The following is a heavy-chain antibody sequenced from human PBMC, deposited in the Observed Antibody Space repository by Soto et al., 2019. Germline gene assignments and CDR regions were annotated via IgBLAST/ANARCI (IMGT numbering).Heavy chain of an antibody. D-gene: IGHD2-2*01. CDR1: GFTFSDYY. CDR3: AREDCSSTSCLPDYGMDV. Sequence: QVQLVESGGGLVKPGGSLRLSCAASGFTFSDYYMSWIRQAPGKGLEWVSYISSSSSYTNYADSVKGRFTISRDNAKNSLYLRMNSLRAEDTAVYYCAREDCSSTSCLPDYGMDVWGQGTTVTVSS. CDR2: ISSSSSYT. V-gene: IGHV3-11*05. J-gene: IGHJ6*02.